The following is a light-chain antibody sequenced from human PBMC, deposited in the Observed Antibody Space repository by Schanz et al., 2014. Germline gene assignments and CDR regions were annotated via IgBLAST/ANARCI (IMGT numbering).Light chain of an antibody. CDR2: ECS. CDR3: CSYAGSSTWV. J-gene: IGLJ3*02. Sequence: QSALTQPASVSGSPGQSITISCTGTSSDVGSYNLVSWYQQHPGKAPKLMIYECSKRPSGVSNRFSGSKSGNTASLTISGLQAEDEADYYCCSYAGSSTWVFGGGTKVTV. V-gene: IGLV2-23*01. CDR1: SSDVGSYNL.